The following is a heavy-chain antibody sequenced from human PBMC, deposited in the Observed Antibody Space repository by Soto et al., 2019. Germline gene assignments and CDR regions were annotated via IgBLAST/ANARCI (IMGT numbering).Heavy chain of an antibody. CDR2: IIPIFGTA. CDR3: ARKDITMVRGRNNWFDP. J-gene: IGHJ5*02. CDR1: GVTFRSYA. D-gene: IGHD3-10*01. Sequence: SVRVSGKASGVTFRSYAISWVRQAPGQGLEWMGGIIPIFGTANYAQKFQGRVTITADESTSTAYMELSSLRSEDTAVYYCARKDITMVRGRNNWFDPWGQATLVTSPQ. V-gene: IGHV1-69*13.